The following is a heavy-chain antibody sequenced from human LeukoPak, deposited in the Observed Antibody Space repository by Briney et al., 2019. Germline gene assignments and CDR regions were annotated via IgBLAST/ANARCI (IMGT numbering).Heavy chain of an antibody. Sequence: GGSLRLSCAASGFTFSSYGMHWVRQAPGKGLEWVAFIRYDGSNKYYADSVKGRFTISRDNSKNTLFLQMNSLSADDTAVYCCARDLMVRGETGAFDIWGQGTMVTVSS. V-gene: IGHV3-30*02. CDR2: IRYDGSNK. CDR3: ARDLMVRGETGAFDI. CDR1: GFTFSSYG. J-gene: IGHJ3*02. D-gene: IGHD3-10*01.